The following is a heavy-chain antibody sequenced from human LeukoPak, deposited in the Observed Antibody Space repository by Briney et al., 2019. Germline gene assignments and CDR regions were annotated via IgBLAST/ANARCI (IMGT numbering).Heavy chain of an antibody. D-gene: IGHD3-16*01. CDR3: ATYTHWVAGDV. Sequence: GGSLILSCTVSGSTFSNYWMRWVRQAPGKGLEWVASIDKNGREKRYVDSVEGRFTISRDNAKNSVYLQMTSLGAEDTAVYYCATYTHWVAGDVWGQGTTVTVSS. CDR1: GSTFSNYW. J-gene: IGHJ6*02. CDR2: IDKNGREK. V-gene: IGHV3-7*01.